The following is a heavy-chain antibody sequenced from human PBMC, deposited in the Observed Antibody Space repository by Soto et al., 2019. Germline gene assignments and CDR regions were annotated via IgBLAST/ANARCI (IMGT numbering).Heavy chain of an antibody. CDR2: INAYSGDI. J-gene: IGHJ6*04. V-gene: IGHV1-18*01. D-gene: IGHD1-7*01. Sequence: QVQLVQSGAEVKKPGASVKVSCKASGYTFTSHVFNWVRQAPGHGLEWMGWINAYSGDIKYAQKLQGRVTMTTDTSPSKAQLEQRGLKSDDTAVYFWARGPRNYKHLDVWGKGTTVTVSS. CDR3: ARGPRNYKHLDV. CDR1: GYTFTSHV.